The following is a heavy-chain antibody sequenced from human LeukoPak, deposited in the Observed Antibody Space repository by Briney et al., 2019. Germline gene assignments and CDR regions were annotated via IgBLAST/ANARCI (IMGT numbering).Heavy chain of an antibody. CDR2: IKEDGSEK. J-gene: IGHJ4*02. CDR3: VRDCGFHTFDY. D-gene: IGHD2-21*01. CDR1: GFTFSGYR. Sequence: PGGSLRLSCAASGFTFSGYRMTWVRQAPGKGLEYVVNIKEDGSEKYYVDSVKGRFTISRDNTKNSLYLQMSSLRGDDTAVYYCVRDCGFHTFDYWGQGTLVTVSS. V-gene: IGHV3-7*05.